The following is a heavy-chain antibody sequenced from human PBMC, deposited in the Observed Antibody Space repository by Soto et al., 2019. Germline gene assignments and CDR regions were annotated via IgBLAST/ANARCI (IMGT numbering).Heavy chain of an antibody. J-gene: IGHJ6*02. D-gene: IGHD2-21*02. V-gene: IGHV1-46*02. CDR2: INPSNGFT. Sequence: QVQLVQSGAELKKPGASVSLSCKASGFSFNTYYIHWVRQSPGEGLQWMGVINPSNGFTSIPQKFQGRVSMTADMSTTTVSLELSSLKSEDTAVYFCARDWPDTYCGGDCPLGYYYHGMDVWGQGTAVTVSS. CDR3: ARDWPDTYCGGDCPLGYYYHGMDV. CDR1: GFSFNTYY.